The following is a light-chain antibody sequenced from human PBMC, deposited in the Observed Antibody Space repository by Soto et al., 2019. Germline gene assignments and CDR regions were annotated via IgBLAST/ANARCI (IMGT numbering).Light chain of an antibody. CDR2: AAS. Sequence: DIQMTQSPSSLSAFVGDSVTFTCRASQGISNYLAWYHQKPAKVPKLLVYAASTLQSGVPSRFSGSGSGTEFTLTIRSLQPEDVGTYYCQHYHSPPFTFGPGTKLEIK. V-gene: IGKV1-27*01. J-gene: IGKJ3*01. CDR1: QGISNY. CDR3: QHYHSPPFT.